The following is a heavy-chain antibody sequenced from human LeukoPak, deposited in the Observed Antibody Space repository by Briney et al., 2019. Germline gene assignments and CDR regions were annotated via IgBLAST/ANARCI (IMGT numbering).Heavy chain of an antibody. CDR1: GYTFTSYA. V-gene: IGHV1-3*01. J-gene: IGHJ5*02. CDR3: ARAHIVVVPAAPFDP. CDR2: INAGNGNT. D-gene: IGHD2-2*01. Sequence: ASVKVSCKASGYTFTSYAMRWVRQAPGQRLEWMGWINAGNGNTKYSQKFQGRVTITRDTSASTAYMELSSLRSEDTAVYYCARAHIVVVPAAPFDPWGQGTLVTVSS.